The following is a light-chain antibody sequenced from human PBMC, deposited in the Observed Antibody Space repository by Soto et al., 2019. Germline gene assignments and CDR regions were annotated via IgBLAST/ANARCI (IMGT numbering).Light chain of an antibody. CDR3: QQLNSYPAP. Sequence: IQLTQSPSSLSASVGDRVTITCRASQGISSDLAWYQQKPGKAPKLLIYSASTLQNGVPSRFSGSGSGPDFNLTLSGLQPDDFATFYCQQLNSYPAPFGQVTRLEIK. V-gene: IGKV1-9*01. CDR1: QGISSD. J-gene: IGKJ5*01. CDR2: SAS.